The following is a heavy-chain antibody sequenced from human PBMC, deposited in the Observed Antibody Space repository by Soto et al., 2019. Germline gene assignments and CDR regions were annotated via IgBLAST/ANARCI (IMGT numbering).Heavy chain of an antibody. CDR3: ARGRRTAARPVFDY. J-gene: IGHJ4*02. D-gene: IGHD6-6*01. CDR1: GGSFSGYY. Sequence: QVQLQQWGAGLLKPSETLSLTCAVYGGSFSGYYWSWIRQPPGTGLEWIGEINHSGSTNYNPSLKSRVTISVDTSRNQFSLKLSSVTAADTAVYYCARGRRTAARPVFDYLSQGTLVTVSS. V-gene: IGHV4-34*01. CDR2: INHSGST.